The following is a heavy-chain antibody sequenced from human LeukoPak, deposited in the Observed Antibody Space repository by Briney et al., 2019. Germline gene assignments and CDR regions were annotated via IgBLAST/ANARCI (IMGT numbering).Heavy chain of an antibody. Sequence: SETLSLTCSVSGYSISSGYYWGWIRQPPGKGLEWIGGVYYSGSTYYNPSLKSRVTILVDTSKNQFSLKLSSVTAADTAVYYCARDLGRGFYWGQGTLVTVSS. J-gene: IGHJ4*02. V-gene: IGHV4-38-2*02. CDR3: ARDLGRGFY. CDR1: GYSISSGYY. D-gene: IGHD3-10*01. CDR2: VYYSGST.